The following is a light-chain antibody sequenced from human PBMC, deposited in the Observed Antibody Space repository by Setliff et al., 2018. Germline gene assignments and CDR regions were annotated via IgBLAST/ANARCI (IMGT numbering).Light chain of an antibody. J-gene: IGKJ3*01. CDR1: QSLVHSDGNTY. V-gene: IGKV2-30*02. CDR3: MQGTHWRT. CDR2: KVS. Sequence: DVVMTQSPLSLPVTLGQPASISCRSSQSLVHSDGNTYLNWFLQRPGQSPRRLIYKVSNRDSGVPDRFSGSGSGTDFTLRISRVEAEDVGVYYCMQGTHWRTFGPGTKVDIK.